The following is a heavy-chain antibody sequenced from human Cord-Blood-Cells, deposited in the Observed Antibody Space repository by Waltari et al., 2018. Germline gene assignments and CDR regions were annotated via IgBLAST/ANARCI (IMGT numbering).Heavy chain of an antibody. J-gene: IGHJ4*02. D-gene: IGHD4-17*01. CDR3: ARQSLYGAPFDY. V-gene: IGHV4-39*07. CDR1: GGSISSSSYY. CDR2: IYYSGST. Sequence: QLQLQESGPGLVKPSETLSLTCPVSGGSISSSSYYWGWIRQPPGKGLEWIGSIYYSGSTYYNPSLKSRVTISVDTSKNQFSLKLSSVTAADTAVYYCARQSLYGAPFDYWGQGTLVTVSS.